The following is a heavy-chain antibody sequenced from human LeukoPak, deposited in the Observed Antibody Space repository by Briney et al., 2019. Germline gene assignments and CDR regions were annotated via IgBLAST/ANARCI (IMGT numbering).Heavy chain of an antibody. CDR2: IGTAGDT. V-gene: IGHV3-13*01. Sequence: GGSLRLSCAASGFTFSSYDMHWVRQATGKGLEWVSAIGTAGDTYYPGSVKGRFTISRDNAKNSLYLQMNSLRDEDTAVYYCARDGFGDYVWGSYRFPPPNAFDIWGQGTMVTVSS. D-gene: IGHD3-16*02. CDR1: GFTFSSYD. J-gene: IGHJ3*02. CDR3: ARDGFGDYVWGSYRFPPPNAFDI.